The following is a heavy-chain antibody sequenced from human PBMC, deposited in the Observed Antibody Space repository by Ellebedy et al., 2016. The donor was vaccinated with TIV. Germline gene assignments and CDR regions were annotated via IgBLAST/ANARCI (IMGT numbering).Heavy chain of an antibody. J-gene: IGHJ4*02. CDR1: GFSLTNIIMG. CDR3: VRALKYCGGDCTYKFDF. D-gene: IGHD2-21*02. Sequence: SGPTLVKPKETLTLTCTVSGFSLTNIIMGVSWIRQPPGKAREWLAHIFSHDEKSYSTSLEARLSISKDTAKSQVVLTVANRDPVDTATYYCVRALKYCGGDCTYKFDFWGQGALVTVSS. V-gene: IGHV2-26*01. CDR2: IFSHDEK.